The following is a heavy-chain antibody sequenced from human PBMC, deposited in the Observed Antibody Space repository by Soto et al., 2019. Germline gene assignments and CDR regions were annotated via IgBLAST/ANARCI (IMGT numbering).Heavy chain of an antibody. CDR1: NGSISDYY. J-gene: IGHJ3*01. D-gene: IGHD6-13*01. CDR3: ARGVLEAAASKPFNL. V-gene: IGHV4-59*01. CDR2: IYYSGTT. Sequence: ETLSLTCTVSNGSISDYYWTWIRQPPGKGLEWIGYIYYSGTTHYSPSLKSRVTISVDTSKNQFSLKLTSVTAADTAVYYCARGVLEAAASKPFNLWGRGTMVTVSS.